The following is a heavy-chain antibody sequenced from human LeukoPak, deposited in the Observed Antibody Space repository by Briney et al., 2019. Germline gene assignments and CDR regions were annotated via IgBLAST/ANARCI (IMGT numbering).Heavy chain of an antibody. J-gene: IGHJ4*02. CDR1: GYSFTSYR. V-gene: IGHV5-51*01. Sequence: GESLKISCKGSGYSFTSYRIGWVRQLPGKGLEWMGIIYPGDSDTRYSPSFQGQVTISADKSISTAYLQWSSLKASDTAMYYCARLTNLAVAGPFDYWGQGTLVTVSS. CDR3: ARLTNLAVAGPFDY. D-gene: IGHD6-19*01. CDR2: IYPGDSDT.